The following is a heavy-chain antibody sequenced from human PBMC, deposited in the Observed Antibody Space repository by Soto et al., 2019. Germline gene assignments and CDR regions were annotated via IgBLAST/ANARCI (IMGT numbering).Heavy chain of an antibody. CDR1: SSYW. CDR3: ARATGADKEDY. D-gene: IGHD3-10*01. V-gene: IGHV3-7*04. CDR2: MNEYGSER. J-gene: IGHJ4*02. Sequence: SSYWMSWLRQAPGKGLEWVASMNEYGSERYYVDSVKGRFTISRDNAKNSLYLQMNSLRAADTAVYYCARATGADKEDYWGQGTLVTVSS.